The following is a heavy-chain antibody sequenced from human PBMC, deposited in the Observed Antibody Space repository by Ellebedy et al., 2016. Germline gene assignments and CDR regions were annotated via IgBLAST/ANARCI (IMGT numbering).Heavy chain of an antibody. Sequence: SETLSLXXSVSGGSISSYCWSWIRQPAGKGLEWIGRIYTSGSTNYNPSLESRVTMSVDTSKSQFSLKLSSVTAADTAVYYCARAPLHDSSGYGGFDYWGQGTLVTVSS. CDR2: IYTSGST. J-gene: IGHJ4*02. CDR3: ARAPLHDSSGYGGFDY. D-gene: IGHD3-22*01. V-gene: IGHV4-4*07. CDR1: GGSISSYC.